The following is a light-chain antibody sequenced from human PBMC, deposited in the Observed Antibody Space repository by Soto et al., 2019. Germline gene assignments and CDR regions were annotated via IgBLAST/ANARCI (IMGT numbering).Light chain of an antibody. CDR1: QSVSSN. V-gene: IGKV3-15*01. CDR2: GAS. CDR3: QQYKNWPRT. J-gene: IGKJ1*01. Sequence: EIVMTQSPATLSVSPGEGATLSCRASQSVSSNLAWYQQKPGQAPRLLIYGASTRATGIPARFSGSGSGTEFTLTISSLQSEDFAVYYCQQYKNWPRTFGHGTKVEIK.